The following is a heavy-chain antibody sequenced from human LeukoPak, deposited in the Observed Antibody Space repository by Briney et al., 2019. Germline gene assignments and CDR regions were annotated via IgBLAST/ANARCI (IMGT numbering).Heavy chain of an antibody. D-gene: IGHD3-16*01. J-gene: IGHJ4*02. CDR2: ISGRGDRT. V-gene: IGHV3-23*01. CDR3: AKSPGGRHHN. CDR1: GYTFSSSA. Sequence: PRGSLRLSCAAPGYTFSSSARSRVRQTPGKGLQWVSSISGRGDRTYYADSVKGRFTISRDNSKNTLYLQMNSLSAEDTAVYYCAKSPGGRHHNWGQGTLVTVSS.